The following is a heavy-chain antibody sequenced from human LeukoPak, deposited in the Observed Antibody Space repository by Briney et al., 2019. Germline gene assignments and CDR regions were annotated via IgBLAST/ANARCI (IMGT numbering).Heavy chain of an antibody. Sequence: SETLSLTCAVYGGSFSGYYWSWIRQPPGKGLEWIGEINHSGSPNYNPSLKSRVTISVDTSKNQFSLKLSSVTAADTAVYYCARAETSCPDYWGQGTLVTVSS. CDR1: GGSFSGYY. J-gene: IGHJ4*02. D-gene: IGHD2-2*01. CDR3: ARAETSCPDY. V-gene: IGHV4-34*01. CDR2: INHSGSP.